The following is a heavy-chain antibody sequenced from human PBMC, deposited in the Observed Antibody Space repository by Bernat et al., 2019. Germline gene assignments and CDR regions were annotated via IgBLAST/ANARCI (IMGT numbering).Heavy chain of an antibody. CDR2: IWYDGSNK. CDR3: ARGALYSGLHMDV. V-gene: IGHV3-33*01. CDR1: GFTFSSYG. Sequence: QVQLVESGGGVVQPGRSLRLSCAASGFTFSSYGMHWVRQAPGKGLEWVAVIWYDGSNKYYADSVKGRFTISRDNSKNTLYLQMNSLRAEDTAVYYCARGALYSGLHMDVWGKGTTVTVSS. D-gene: IGHD2-8*01. J-gene: IGHJ6*03.